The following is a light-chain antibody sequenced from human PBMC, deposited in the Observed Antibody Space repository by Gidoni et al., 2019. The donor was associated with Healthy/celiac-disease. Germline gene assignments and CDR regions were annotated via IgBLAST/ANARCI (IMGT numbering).Light chain of an antibody. V-gene: IGKV1-39*01. CDR1: QSTSSY. CDR2: AAS. CDR3: QQSYSTPYT. J-gene: IGKJ2*01. Sequence: DLQMTQCPSSLSASVGDRVTITCRASQSTSSYLNWYQQKPGKAPKPLIYAASSLQSGVPSRFSGSGSGTDFTLTISSLPPEDFATYYCQQSYSTPYTFXQXTKLEIK.